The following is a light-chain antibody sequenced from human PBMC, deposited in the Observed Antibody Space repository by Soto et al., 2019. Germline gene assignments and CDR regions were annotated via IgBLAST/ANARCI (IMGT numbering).Light chain of an antibody. CDR3: CSYTTSNTRQVV. Sequence: QSALTQPASVSGSPGQSITISCTGTSSDVGGYNYVSWYQHHPGKAPKLMIYDVSNRPSGVANRFPGSKSGNTASLTISGLQPEDEDDYYCCSYTTSNTRQVVFGAGTKLTVL. CDR2: DVS. V-gene: IGLV2-14*03. J-gene: IGLJ1*01. CDR1: SSDVGGYNY.